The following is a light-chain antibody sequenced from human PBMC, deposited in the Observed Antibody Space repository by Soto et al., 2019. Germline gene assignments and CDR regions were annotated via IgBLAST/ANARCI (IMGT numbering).Light chain of an antibody. J-gene: IGLJ2*01. CDR3: ETWDSNTRV. Sequence: QAVVTQSSSASASLGSSVKLTCTLSSGHSSYIIAWHQQQPGKAPRYLMKLEGSGSYNKGSGDPDRFSGSSSGAARYLTIPNRQFADEANYYCETWDSNTRVFGGGTKLTVL. V-gene: IGLV4-60*02. CDR2: LEGSGSY. CDR1: SGHSSYI.